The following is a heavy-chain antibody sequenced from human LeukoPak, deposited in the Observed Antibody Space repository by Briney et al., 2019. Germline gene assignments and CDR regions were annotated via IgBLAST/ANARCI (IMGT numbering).Heavy chain of an antibody. CDR2: INAGNGNT. J-gene: IGHJ4*02. CDR3: ARDEVGGLRRFDY. Sequence: SVKVSCKASGYTFTSYAMHWVRQAPGQRLEWMGWINAGNGNTKYSQKFQGRVTITRDTSASTAYMELSSLRSEDTAVYYCARDEVGGLRRFDYWGQGTLVTVSS. CDR1: GYTFTSYA. D-gene: IGHD1-26*01. V-gene: IGHV1-3*01.